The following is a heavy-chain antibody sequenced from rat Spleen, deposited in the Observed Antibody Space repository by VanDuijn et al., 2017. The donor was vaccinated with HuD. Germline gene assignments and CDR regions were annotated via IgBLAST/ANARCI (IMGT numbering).Heavy chain of an antibody. J-gene: IGHJ2*01. CDR1: GFTFSNYG. CDR2: IIYDGSST. Sequence: EVQLVESDGGLVQPGRSLKLSCAASGFTFSNYGMAWVRQTPTKGLEWVATIIYDGSSTYYRDSVKGRFTISRDNAKSTLYLQLDSLRSEDTATYYCTTDTFYDGSYYPGGFDYWGQGVMVTVSS. D-gene: IGHD1-12*02. V-gene: IGHV5-29*01. CDR3: TTDTFYDGSYYPGGFDY.